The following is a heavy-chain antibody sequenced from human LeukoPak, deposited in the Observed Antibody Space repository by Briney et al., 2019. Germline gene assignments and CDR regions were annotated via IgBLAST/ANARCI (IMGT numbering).Heavy chain of an antibody. CDR2: IYSGGTT. CDR1: GFTVSSNY. D-gene: IGHD2/OR15-2a*01. Sequence: GGSLTLSCAPSGFTVSSNYMSCVRPAPGKGLEWVSVIYSGGTTYYADSVKGRFTIYSSHRNKTLYLQMTSLRAEDTAVDYCARGAPPLLFFDYWGQGTLVTVSS. CDR3: ARGAPPLLFFDY. V-gene: IGHV3-53*01. J-gene: IGHJ4*02.